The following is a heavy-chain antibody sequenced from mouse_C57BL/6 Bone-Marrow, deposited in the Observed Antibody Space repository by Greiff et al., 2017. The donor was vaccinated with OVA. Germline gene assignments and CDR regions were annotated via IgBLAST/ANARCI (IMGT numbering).Heavy chain of an antibody. CDR3: ASPSANWYCDV. J-gene: IGHJ1*03. CDR1: GYTFTSYW. D-gene: IGHD3-3*01. V-gene: IGHV1-64*01. CDR2: IHPNSGST. Sequence: VQLQQPGAELVKPGASVKLSCKASGYTFTSYWMHWVKQRPGQGLEWIGMIHPNSGSTNYNEKFKSKATLTVDKSSSTAYMQLSSLPSEDSAVYYCASPSANWYCDVWGTGTTVTVSS.